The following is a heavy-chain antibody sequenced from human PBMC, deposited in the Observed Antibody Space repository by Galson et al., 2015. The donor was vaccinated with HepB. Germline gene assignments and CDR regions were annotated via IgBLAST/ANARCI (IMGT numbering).Heavy chain of an antibody. D-gene: IGHD4-11*01. J-gene: IGHJ4*02. Sequence: SVKVSCKASGYTFTGYYMHWVRQAPGQGLEWMGWINPNSGGTNYAQKFQGRVTMTRDTSISTAYMELSRLRSDDTAVYYCARGSTVTTLPTEGLDHWGQGTLVTVSS. CDR3: ARGSTVTTLPTEGLDH. CDR2: INPNSGGT. CDR1: GYTFTGYY. V-gene: IGHV1-2*02.